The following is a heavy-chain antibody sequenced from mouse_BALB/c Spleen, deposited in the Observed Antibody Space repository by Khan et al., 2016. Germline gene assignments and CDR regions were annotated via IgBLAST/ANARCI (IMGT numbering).Heavy chain of an antibody. CDR3: ARWGYYGSSYVGYFDY. Sequence: EVQLQESGPGLVKPSQSLSLTCTVTGYSITSDYAWNWIRQFPGNKLEWMGYISYSGSTSYNPSLKSRISITRDTSKNQFFLQLNSVTTEDTATYYCARWGYYGSSYVGYFDYWGQGTTLTVSS. CDR2: ISYSGST. CDR1: GYSITSDYA. V-gene: IGHV3-2*02. J-gene: IGHJ2*01. D-gene: IGHD1-1*01.